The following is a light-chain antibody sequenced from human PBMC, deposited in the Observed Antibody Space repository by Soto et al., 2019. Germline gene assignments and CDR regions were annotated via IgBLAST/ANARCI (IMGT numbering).Light chain of an antibody. Sequence: EIVLTQSPATLSLSPGERVTLSCRASQSVSSYLAWYQQKPGQAPRLLIYDASNRATGIPARFSGSGSGTDFTLTISSLEPEDFAFYYCLQRSNWPPGVTFGPGIKVDIK. CDR3: LQRSNWPPGVT. V-gene: IGKV3-11*01. J-gene: IGKJ3*01. CDR2: DAS. CDR1: QSVSSY.